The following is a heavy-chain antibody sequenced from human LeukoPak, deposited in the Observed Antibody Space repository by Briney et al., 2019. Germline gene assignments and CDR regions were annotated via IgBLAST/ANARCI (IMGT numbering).Heavy chain of an antibody. Sequence: ASVKVSCKASGYTFTGYYMHWVRQAPGQGLEWMGWINPNSGGTNYAQKFQGRVTMTRDTSISTAYLELSSLRSDDTAVYYCARGDLAVAGTFPYDYWGQGTLVTVSS. CDR1: GYTFTGYY. CDR3: ARGDLAVAGTFPYDY. CDR2: INPNSGGT. V-gene: IGHV1-2*02. D-gene: IGHD6-19*01. J-gene: IGHJ4*02.